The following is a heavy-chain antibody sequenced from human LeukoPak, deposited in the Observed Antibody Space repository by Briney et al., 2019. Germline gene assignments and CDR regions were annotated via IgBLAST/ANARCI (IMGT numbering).Heavy chain of an antibody. V-gene: IGHV4-39*01. CDR2: IYYSGST. J-gene: IGHJ6*03. D-gene: IGHD6-19*01. Sequence: SETLSLTCTVSGGSIRSSSYSWGWIRQPPGKGLEWIGSIYYSGSTYYNPSLKSRVTISVDTSKNQFSLKLSSVTAADTAVYYCASGWYNGYYYYYMDVWGKGTTVTISS. CDR3: ASGWYNGYYYYYMDV. CDR1: GGSIRSSSYS.